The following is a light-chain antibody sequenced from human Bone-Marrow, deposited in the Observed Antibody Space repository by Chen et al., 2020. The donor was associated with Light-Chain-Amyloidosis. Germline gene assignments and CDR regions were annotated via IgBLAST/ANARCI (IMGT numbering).Light chain of an antibody. CDR1: DLPTKY. V-gene: IGLV3-25*03. CDR2: RDT. CDR3: QSADSSCTYVVI. Sequence: SYELTQPPSVSASPGQTARITCSGDDLPTKYAYWYQQKPGQAPVLVIHRDTERPSGISERFSGSSSGTTATLTISGVEAEDEADYHCQSADSSCTYVVIFGGGTKLTVL. J-gene: IGLJ2*01.